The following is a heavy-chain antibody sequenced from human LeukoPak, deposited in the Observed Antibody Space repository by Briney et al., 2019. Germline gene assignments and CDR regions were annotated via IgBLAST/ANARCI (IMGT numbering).Heavy chain of an antibody. J-gene: IGHJ4*02. CDR2: IWSDGSQK. CDR1: GFTFSRYG. CDR3: ASDSGGSAFDY. V-gene: IGHV3-33*01. Sequence: GGSLRLSCAASGFTFSRYGMHWVRQAPGKGLDWVAVIWSDGSQKKYADSVEGRFTISRDNSKSTLYLEMNSLRDDDTAVYYCASDSGGSAFDYWGQGSLVTVSS. D-gene: IGHD2-15*01.